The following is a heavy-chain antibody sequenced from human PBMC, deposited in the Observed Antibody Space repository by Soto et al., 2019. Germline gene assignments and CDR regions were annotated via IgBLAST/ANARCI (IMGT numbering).Heavy chain of an antibody. CDR3: VRERVTNYYYYYGMDV. V-gene: IGHV4-30-4*01. J-gene: IGHJ6*02. CDR2: IYYSGST. D-gene: IGHD4-4*01. CDR1: GGSISSGDYY. Sequence: SETLSLTCTVSGGSISSGDYYWSWIRQPPGKGLEWIGYIYYSGSTYYNPSLKSRVTISVDTSKNQFSLKLSSVTAADTAVYYCVRERVTNYYYYYGMDVWGQGTTVTVSS.